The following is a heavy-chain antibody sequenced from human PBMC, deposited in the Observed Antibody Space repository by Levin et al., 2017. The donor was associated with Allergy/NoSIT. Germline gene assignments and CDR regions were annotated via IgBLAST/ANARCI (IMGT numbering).Heavy chain of an antibody. V-gene: IGHV3-30-3*01. CDR2: ISYDGSNK. J-gene: IGHJ4*02. Sequence: GESLKISCAASGFTFSSYAMHWVRQAPGKGLEWVAVISYDGSNKYYADSVKGRFTISRDNSKNTLYLQMNSLRAEDTAVYYCAIMSGSYSYWGQGTLVTVSS. CDR1: GFTFSSYA. D-gene: IGHD3-10*01. CDR3: AIMSGSYSY.